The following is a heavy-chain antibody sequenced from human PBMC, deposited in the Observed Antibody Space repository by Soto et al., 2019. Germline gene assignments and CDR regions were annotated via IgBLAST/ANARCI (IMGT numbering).Heavy chain of an antibody. Sequence: GGSLRLSCAASGFTFGNYAMTWVRQAPGKGLEWVSIITGVSDLTHYADSVKGRLTISRDNSKNTLFLQMNSLRAEDTALYYCAKGMSGSRYSSLDSWGQGTQVTVSS. J-gene: IGHJ4*02. CDR3: AKGMSGSRYSSLDS. CDR1: GFTFGNYA. D-gene: IGHD2-15*01. CDR2: ITGVSDLT. V-gene: IGHV3-23*01.